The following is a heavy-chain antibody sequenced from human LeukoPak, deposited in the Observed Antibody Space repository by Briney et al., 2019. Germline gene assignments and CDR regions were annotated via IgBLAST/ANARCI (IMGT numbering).Heavy chain of an antibody. V-gene: IGHV1-18*01. Sequence: ASVKVSCKASGYTFTSYGISWVRQAPGQGLEWMGWISAYNGNTNYAQKLQGRVTMTTDTSTSTAYMELSRLRSDDTAVYYCARWTTMVRTFGIWGQGTMVTVSS. CDR3: ARWTTMVRTFGI. CDR2: ISAYNGNT. J-gene: IGHJ3*02. CDR1: GYTFTSYG. D-gene: IGHD3-10*01.